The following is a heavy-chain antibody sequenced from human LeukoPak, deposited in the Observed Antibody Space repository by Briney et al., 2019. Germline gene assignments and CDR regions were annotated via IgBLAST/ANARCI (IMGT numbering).Heavy chain of an antibody. Sequence: ASVKVSCKASGYTFTSYGISWVRQAPGQGLEWMGWISAHNGNTNYAQKLQGRVTMTTDTSTSTAYMELRSLRSDDTAVYYCAREIYYDSSGYPTAPFDYWGQGTLVTVSS. D-gene: IGHD3-22*01. V-gene: IGHV1-18*01. CDR3: AREIYYDSSGYPTAPFDY. J-gene: IGHJ4*02. CDR1: GYTFTSYG. CDR2: ISAHNGNT.